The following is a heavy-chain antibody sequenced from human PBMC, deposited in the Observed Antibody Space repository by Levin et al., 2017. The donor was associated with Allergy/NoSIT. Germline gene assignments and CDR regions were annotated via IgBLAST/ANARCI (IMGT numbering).Heavy chain of an antibody. CDR2: ISYDGSNK. Sequence: HPGGSLRLSCAASGFTFSSYGMHWVRQAPGKGLEWVAVISYDGSNKYYADSVKGRFTISRDNSKNTLYLHMNSLRAEDTAVYYCAKDARIQGAYTDYWGQGTLVTVSS. CDR3: AKDARIQGAYTDY. CDR1: GFTFSSYG. V-gene: IGHV3-30*18. D-gene: IGHD5-18*01. J-gene: IGHJ4*02.